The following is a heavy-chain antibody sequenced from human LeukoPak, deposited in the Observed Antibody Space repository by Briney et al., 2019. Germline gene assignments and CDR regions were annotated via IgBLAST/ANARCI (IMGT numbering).Heavy chain of an antibody. J-gene: IGHJ4*02. D-gene: IGHD3-3*01. CDR2: INPNSGGT. CDR3: ARNGYDFWSGLTYSDY. V-gene: IGHV1-2*04. Sequence: ASVKVSCKASGYTFTGYYMHWVRQAPGQGLEWMGWINPNSGGTNYAQKFQGWVTMTRDTSISTAYMELSRLRSDDTAVYYCARNGYDFWSGLTYSDYWGQGTLVTVSS. CDR1: GYTFTGYY.